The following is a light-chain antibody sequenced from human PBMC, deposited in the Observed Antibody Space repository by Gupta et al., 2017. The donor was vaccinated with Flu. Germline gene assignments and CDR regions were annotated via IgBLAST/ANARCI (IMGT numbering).Light chain of an antibody. J-gene: IGLJ3*02. CDR3: AAWDDSLNGLYWV. Sequence: QTVLPQPPSASGTPGQRLTISCSGRRSNSGSNTVTWYQQLPGTAPKLLIYSNNQRPSGVPDRFSGSKSGTSASLAITGLQSEVEADYYCAAWDDSLNGLYWVFGGGTKLTVL. CDR2: SNN. V-gene: IGLV1-44*01. CDR1: RSNSGSNT.